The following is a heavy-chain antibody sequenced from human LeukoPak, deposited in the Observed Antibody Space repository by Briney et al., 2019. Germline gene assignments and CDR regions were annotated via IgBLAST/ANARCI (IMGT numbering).Heavy chain of an antibody. Sequence: QAGGSLRLSCAASGFTFSSYWMHWVRQTPGKGLVWLSRINSDGSSTNYADSVKGRFTISRDNANSTLFLQMTSLTADDTAVYYCARESSSCSRCFQHWGQGALVSVSS. CDR1: GFTFSSYW. CDR3: ARESSSCSRCFQH. J-gene: IGHJ1*01. V-gene: IGHV3-74*01. D-gene: IGHD2-2*01. CDR2: INSDGSST.